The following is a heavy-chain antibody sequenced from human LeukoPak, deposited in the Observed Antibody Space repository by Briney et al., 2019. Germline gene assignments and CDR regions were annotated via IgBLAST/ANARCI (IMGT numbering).Heavy chain of an antibody. Sequence: GGSLRLSCAASGFTFSDYYMSWIRQAPGKGLEWVSYISSSGSTIYYADSVKGRFTISRDNAKNSLYLQMSSLRAEDTAVYYCASERPSSSWYDFWGQGTLVTVSS. CDR1: GFTFSDYY. CDR3: ASERPSSSWYDF. D-gene: IGHD6-13*01. CDR2: ISSSGSTI. J-gene: IGHJ5*01. V-gene: IGHV3-11*01.